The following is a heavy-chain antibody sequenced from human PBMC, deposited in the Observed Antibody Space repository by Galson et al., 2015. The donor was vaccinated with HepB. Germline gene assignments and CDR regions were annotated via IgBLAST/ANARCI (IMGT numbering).Heavy chain of an antibody. CDR3: ARGSSGYYSDY. CDR1: GGTFSSYT. J-gene: IGHJ4*02. V-gene: IGHV1-69*02. CDR2: IIPILGIA. D-gene: IGHD3-22*01. Sequence: SVKVSCKASGGTFSSYTISWVRQAPGQGLERMGRIIPILGIANYARKFQGRVTITADKSTSTAYMELSSLRSEDTAVYYCARGSSGYYSDYWGQGTLVTVSS.